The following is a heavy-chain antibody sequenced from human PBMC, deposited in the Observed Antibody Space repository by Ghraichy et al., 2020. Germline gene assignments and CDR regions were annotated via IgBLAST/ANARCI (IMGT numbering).Heavy chain of an antibody. D-gene: IGHD3-10*01. Sequence: SETLSLTCTVSGDSVNSETHYWSWIRQPTGKGLEWIAYIYNTGRTDSTPSLKSRVTVSIDTSSNQFSLKLNSVTAADTAVYYCARSVRGRGPDYWGQGTLVTVSS. CDR1: GDSVNSETHY. V-gene: IGHV4-61*01. CDR3: ARSVRGRGPDY. J-gene: IGHJ4*02. CDR2: IYNTGRT.